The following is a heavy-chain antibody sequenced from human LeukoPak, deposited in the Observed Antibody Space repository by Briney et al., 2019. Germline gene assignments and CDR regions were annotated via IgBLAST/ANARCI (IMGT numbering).Heavy chain of an antibody. J-gene: IGHJ4*02. D-gene: IGHD5-18*01. CDR3: ARAPRGYSSDFDY. CDR1: GFTFSSYA. CDR2: ISSSSTFI. Sequence: GGSLRLSCVPFGFTFSSYAMSWVRQAPGKGLEWVSSISSSSTFIYYADSVKGRFTISRDNAKNSLYLQMNSLRAEDTAVYYCARAPRGYSSDFDYWGQGTLVTVSS. V-gene: IGHV3-21*01.